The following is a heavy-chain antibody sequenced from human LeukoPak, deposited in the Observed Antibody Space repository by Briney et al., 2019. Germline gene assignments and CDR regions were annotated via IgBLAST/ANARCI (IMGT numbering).Heavy chain of an antibody. Sequence: GGSLRLSCAASGFTFSSYAMSWVRQAPGKWLEWVSAISSSGGNTYYADSMQGRFTISRDNSKNTLYLQMNSQRAEDTAVYFCATRRADSSGFDHWGQGTLVTVSS. V-gene: IGHV3-23*01. J-gene: IGHJ4*02. D-gene: IGHD3-22*01. CDR3: ATRRADSSGFDH. CDR1: GFTFSSYA. CDR2: ISSSGGNT.